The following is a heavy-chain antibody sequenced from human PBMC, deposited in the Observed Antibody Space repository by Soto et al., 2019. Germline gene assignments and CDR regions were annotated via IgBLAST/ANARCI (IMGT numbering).Heavy chain of an antibody. CDR3: ARSIVVVTAADY. V-gene: IGHV1-3*01. CDR1: GYTFTSYA. J-gene: IGHJ4*02. CDR2: INAGNGNT. D-gene: IGHD2-21*02. Sequence: QVQLVQSGAEVKKPGASVKVYCKASGYTFTSYAMHWVRQAPGQRLEWMGWINAGNGNTKYSQKFQGRVTITRDTSASTAYMELSSLRSEDTAVYYCARSIVVVTAADYGGQVTLVTVSS.